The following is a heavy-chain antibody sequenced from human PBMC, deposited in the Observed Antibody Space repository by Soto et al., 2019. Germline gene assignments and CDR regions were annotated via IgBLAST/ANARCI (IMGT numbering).Heavy chain of an antibody. CDR3: ARDRPSPYCSSTSCSSYFDY. CDR2: ISYDGSNK. V-gene: IGHV3-30-3*01. CDR1: GFTFSTDA. J-gene: IGHJ4*02. Sequence: QVQLVESGGGVVQPGRSLRLSCAASGFTFSTDAMQWVRQAPGKGLEWVAVISYDGSNKYYADSVKGRFTISRDNSKNTLYLQMNSLRAEDTAVYYCARDRPSPYCSSTSCSSYFDYWGQGTLVTVSS. D-gene: IGHD2-2*01.